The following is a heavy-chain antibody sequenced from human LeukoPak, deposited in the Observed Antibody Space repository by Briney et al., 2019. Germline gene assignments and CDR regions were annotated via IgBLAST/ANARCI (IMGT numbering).Heavy chain of an antibody. D-gene: IGHD1-26*01. Sequence: PGGSLRLSCAASGFTFDDYAMHWVRQAPGKGLEWVSGISWNSGSIGYADSVKGRFTISRDNAKNSLYLQMNSLRAEDMALYYCARGGSYVNDYWGQGTLVTVSS. CDR2: ISWNSGSI. J-gene: IGHJ4*02. CDR3: ARGGSYVNDY. V-gene: IGHV3-9*03. CDR1: GFTFDDYA.